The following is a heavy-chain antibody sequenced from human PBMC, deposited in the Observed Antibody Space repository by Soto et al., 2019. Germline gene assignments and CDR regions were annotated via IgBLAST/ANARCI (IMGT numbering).Heavy chain of an antibody. V-gene: IGHV1-69*12. CDR2: IIPIFGTV. CDR3: ARGNHRWLQLWYFDL. J-gene: IGHJ2*01. Sequence: QVQLVQSGAEVKKPGSSVKVSCKASGGTFSNYPISWVRQAPGQGLEWMGGIIPIFGTVNYAQKFQGRLTITADESTSPAYMELSSLRSEDTAVYYCARGNHRWLQLWYFDLWGRGTLVTVSS. D-gene: IGHD5-12*01. CDR1: GGTFSNYP.